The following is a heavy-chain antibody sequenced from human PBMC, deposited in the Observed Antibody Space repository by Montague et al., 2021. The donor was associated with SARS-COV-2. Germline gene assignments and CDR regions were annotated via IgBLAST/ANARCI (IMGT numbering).Heavy chain of an antibody. V-gene: IGHV4-34*01. D-gene: IGHD2-15*01. CDR3: ARLRDGVVPSPILGIGPYFTYYYMDV. CDR1: GGSFSGYY. Sequence: SQTLSLTCAVSGGSFSGYYWNWIRQPPGKGLEWIGEINHGGNTNYNPSLKNRLTISVDTSKNQFSLKLTSVAATDTAVYYCARLRDGVVPSPILGIGPYFTYYYMDVWGKGTTVTVSS. CDR2: INHGGNT. J-gene: IGHJ6*03.